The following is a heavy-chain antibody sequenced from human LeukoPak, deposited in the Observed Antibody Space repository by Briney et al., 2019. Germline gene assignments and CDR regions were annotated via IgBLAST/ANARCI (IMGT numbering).Heavy chain of an antibody. Sequence: SGTLSLTCGVSGGSITTTNYWSWVRQSPGRGLEWIGEISLSGYTGFNPSLRGRVTISLDESKNPLSLTLTSVTAADTAIYYCSRESGAFCPFGYWGQGTLVIVPP. D-gene: IGHD1-26*01. CDR2: ISLSGYT. CDR1: GGSITTTNY. CDR3: SRESGAFCPFGY. V-gene: IGHV4-4*02. J-gene: IGHJ4*02.